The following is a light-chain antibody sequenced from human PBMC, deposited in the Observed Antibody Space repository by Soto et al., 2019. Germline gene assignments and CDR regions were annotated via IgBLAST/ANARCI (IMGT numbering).Light chain of an antibody. CDR1: SGLSSYA. CDR3: QTWGTGIDWV. Sequence: QLVLTQSPSASASLGASVKLTCTLSSGLSSYAIAWHQQQPEKGPRFLMRLNSDGSHSKGDGIPDRFSGSSSGAERYLTISSLQSEDEADYYCQTWGTGIDWVFGGGTQLTVL. CDR2: LNSDGSH. J-gene: IGLJ3*02. V-gene: IGLV4-69*01.